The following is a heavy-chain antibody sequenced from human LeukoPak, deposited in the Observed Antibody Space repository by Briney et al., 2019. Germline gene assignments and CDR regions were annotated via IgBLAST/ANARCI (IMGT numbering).Heavy chain of an antibody. Sequence: PGGSLRLSCAASGFTFSTYAMSWVRQAPGKGLEWVSAIGGSGGSTYYADSVTGRFTISRDNSKNTLYLQMSSLRAEDTAVYYCAKALKQWDQYSSSWPYFDYWGQGTLVTVSS. CDR2: IGGSGGST. J-gene: IGHJ4*02. CDR3: AKALKQWDQYSSSWPYFDY. D-gene: IGHD6-13*01. V-gene: IGHV3-23*01. CDR1: GFTFSTYA.